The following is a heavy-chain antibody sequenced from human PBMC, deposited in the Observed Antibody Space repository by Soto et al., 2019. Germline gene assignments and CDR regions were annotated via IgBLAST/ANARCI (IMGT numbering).Heavy chain of an antibody. Sequence: QVTLKESGPVLVKPTETLTLTCTVSGFSLSNARMGVSWIRQPPGKALEWLAHIFSNDEKSYSTSLKSRLTISKDTSKSQVVLTMTNMDPVDTATYYCESYYYGMDVWGQGTTVTVSS. CDR3: ESYYYGMDV. V-gene: IGHV2-26*01. CDR2: IFSNDEK. J-gene: IGHJ6*02. CDR1: GFSLSNARMG.